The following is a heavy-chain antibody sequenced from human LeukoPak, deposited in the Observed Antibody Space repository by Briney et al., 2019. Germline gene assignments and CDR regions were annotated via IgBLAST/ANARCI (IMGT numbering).Heavy chain of an antibody. J-gene: IGHJ4*02. Sequence: LRLSCAASGITSSDNFMSWIRQAPGKGLEWIGSIYYSGSTNYNPSLKSRVTISVDTSKNQFSLKLSSVTAADTAVYYCARDPYCGGDCYPYFDYWGQGTLVTVSS. D-gene: IGHD2-21*02. CDR1: GITSSDNF. CDR2: IYYSGST. V-gene: IGHV4-59*12. CDR3: ARDPYCGGDCYPYFDY.